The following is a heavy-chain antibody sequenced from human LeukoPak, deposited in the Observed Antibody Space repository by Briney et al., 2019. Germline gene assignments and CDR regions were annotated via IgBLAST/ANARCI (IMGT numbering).Heavy chain of an antibody. D-gene: IGHD4-17*01. V-gene: IGHV3-30*03. J-gene: IGHJ4*02. CDR1: GFTFSSYG. Sequence: PGGSLRLSCAASGFTFSSYGTHWVRQAPGKGLEWVAVISYDGSNKYYADSVKGRFTISRDNSKNTLYLQMNSLRAEDTAVYYCATWGDYGADWGQGTLVTVSS. CDR3: ATWGDYGAD. CDR2: ISYDGSNK.